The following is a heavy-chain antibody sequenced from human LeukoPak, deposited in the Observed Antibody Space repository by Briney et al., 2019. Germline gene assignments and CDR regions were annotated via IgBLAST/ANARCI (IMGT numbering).Heavy chain of an antibody. J-gene: IGHJ5*02. Sequence: PSEALSLTCTVSGGSISSNNNYWGWIRQPPGKGLEWIGSVYYSGSTYYNPFLKSRVTISVDTSKNQFSLKLTSVTAADTAVYYCARQYCGFECMWSGNWFDPWGQGTMVTVSS. CDR1: GGSISSNNNY. CDR2: VYYSGST. V-gene: IGHV4-39*01. CDR3: ARQYCGFECMWSGNWFDP. D-gene: IGHD2-21*01.